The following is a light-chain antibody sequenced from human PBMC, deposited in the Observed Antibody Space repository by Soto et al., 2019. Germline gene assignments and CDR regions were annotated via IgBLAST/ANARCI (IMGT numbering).Light chain of an antibody. V-gene: IGKV3-20*01. J-gene: IGKJ3*01. CDR2: GAS. Sequence: EXXXXQSXGXXXXSPXERATLSCXAXQSVSSXYLAWYQQKPGQAPRLLIYGASSRATGIPDRFSGSGSGTDFTLTISRLEPEDFAVYYCQQYGTSPFTFGPGTKVDIK. CDR1: QSVSSXY. CDR3: QQYGTSPFT.